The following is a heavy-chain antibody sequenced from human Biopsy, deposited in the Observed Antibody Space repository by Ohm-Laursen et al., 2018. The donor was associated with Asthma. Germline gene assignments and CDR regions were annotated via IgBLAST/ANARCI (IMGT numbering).Heavy chain of an antibody. CDR1: GFMFRSFG. V-gene: IGHV3-30*18. D-gene: IGHD5-12*01. CDR2: ISYDGNHK. Sequence: RSLRLSCAVSGFMFRSFGMHWVRQAPGKGLEWVAVISYDGNHKFYEDSVKGRFTISRDNSKNTLYLQMNSLRTEDTAVYYCAKRRGYSGHDNDYWGQGTPVIVSS. J-gene: IGHJ4*02. CDR3: AKRRGYSGHDNDY.